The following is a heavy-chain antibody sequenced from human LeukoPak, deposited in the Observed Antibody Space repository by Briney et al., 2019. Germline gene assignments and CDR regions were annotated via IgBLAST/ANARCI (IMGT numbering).Heavy chain of an antibody. J-gene: IGHJ4*02. CDR2: IKQDGSEK. CDR1: GFTFSSYW. D-gene: IGHD3-10*01. V-gene: IGHV3-7*03. Sequence: GGSLRLSCAASGFTFSSYWMSWVRQAPGKGLEWVANIKQDGSEKYYVDSVKGRFTISRDNAKNSLHLQMNSLRAEDTAVYYCARALTLVRGVITNYFDYWGQGTLVTVSS. CDR3: ARALTLVRGVITNYFDY.